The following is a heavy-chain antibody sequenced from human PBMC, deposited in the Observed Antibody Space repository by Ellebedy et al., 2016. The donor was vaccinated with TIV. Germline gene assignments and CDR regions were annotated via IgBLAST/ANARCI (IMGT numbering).Heavy chain of an antibody. D-gene: IGHD5-24*01. Sequence: SLKISXGASGFTFDDYAMHWVRQVPGKGLEWISGINWNSGRIGYADSVKGRFTISRDNAKNSLYLQMNSVTVEDTAFYYCAKDVREEMATIVLHIWGQGTLVTVSS. V-gene: IGHV3-9*01. J-gene: IGHJ4*03. CDR3: AKDVREEMATIVLHI. CDR2: INWNSGRI. CDR1: GFTFDDYA.